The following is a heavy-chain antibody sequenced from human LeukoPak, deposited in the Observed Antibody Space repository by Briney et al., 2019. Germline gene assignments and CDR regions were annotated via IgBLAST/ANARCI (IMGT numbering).Heavy chain of an antibody. V-gene: IGHV1-3*01. D-gene: IGHD5-12*01. J-gene: IGHJ4*02. CDR2: INAGNGNT. CDR1: GYTFTSYA. CDR3: ARADIVATICFDY. Sequence: ASVKVSCKASGYTFTSYAMHWVRQAPGQRLEWMGWINAGNGNTKYSQKFHGRVTITRDTSASTAYMELSSLRSEDTAVYYCARADIVATICFDYWGQGTLVTVSS.